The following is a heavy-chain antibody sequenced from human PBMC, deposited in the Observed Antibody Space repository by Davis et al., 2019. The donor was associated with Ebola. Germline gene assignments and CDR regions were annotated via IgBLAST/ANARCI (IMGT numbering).Heavy chain of an antibody. J-gene: IGHJ4*02. Sequence: ASVKVSCKASGYTLPSYGISWVRQAPGQGLEWVGWVSAYNDNTRDARRLQGRVTMTIDTSTSTAYMEPRSLTSDGTAMYYCVMDCSDANCGVTYYFDFWGQGTPVTVSS. CDR3: VMDCSDANCGVTYYFDF. CDR1: GYTLPSYG. V-gene: IGHV1-18*01. CDR2: VSAYNDNT. D-gene: IGHD2-15*01.